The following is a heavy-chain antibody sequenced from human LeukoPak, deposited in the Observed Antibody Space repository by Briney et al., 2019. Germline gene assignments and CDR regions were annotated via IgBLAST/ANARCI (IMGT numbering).Heavy chain of an antibody. V-gene: IGHV1-2*02. CDR2: INPNSGGT. CDR3: ARDHLQYYDFWSGYRAPGDY. Sequence: ASVKVSCKASGYTFTGYYMHWVRQAPGQGLEWMGWINPNSGGTNYAQKFQGRVTMTRDTSISTAYMELSRLRSDDTAVYYCARDHLQYYDFWSGYRAPGDYWGQGTLVTVFS. CDR1: GYTFTGYY. D-gene: IGHD3-3*01. J-gene: IGHJ4*02.